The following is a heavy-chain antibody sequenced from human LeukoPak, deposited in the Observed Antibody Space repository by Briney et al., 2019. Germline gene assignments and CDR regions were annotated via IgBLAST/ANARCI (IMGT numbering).Heavy chain of an antibody. CDR1: GGTFSSYA. J-gene: IGHJ5*02. CDR3: ARGSLWFGEEQNWFDP. Sequence: SVKVSCKASGGTFSSYAISWVRQAPGQGLEWMGGIIPIFGTANYAQKFQGRVTITADESTSTAYMELSSLRSEDTAVYYCARGSLWFGEEQNWFDPWGQGTLVTDSS. CDR2: IIPIFGTA. V-gene: IGHV1-69*01. D-gene: IGHD3-10*01.